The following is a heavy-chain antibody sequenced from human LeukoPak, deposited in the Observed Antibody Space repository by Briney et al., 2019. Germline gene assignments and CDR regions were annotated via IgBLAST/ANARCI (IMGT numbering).Heavy chain of an antibody. D-gene: IGHD3-3*01. V-gene: IGHV3-48*04. CDR3: ARPYDSVHMSFYYYMDV. CDR2: SSSGSPTR. J-gene: IGHJ6*03. CDR1: GFSFSSYS. Sequence: GRSLRLSCAASGFSFSSYSMNWGRQAPGKGLEWGSYSSSGSPTRYYADSVKGRFTISRDNAKNSLYLHMNSLRADDTAVYYCARPYDSVHMSFYYYMDVWGKGTTVTVSS.